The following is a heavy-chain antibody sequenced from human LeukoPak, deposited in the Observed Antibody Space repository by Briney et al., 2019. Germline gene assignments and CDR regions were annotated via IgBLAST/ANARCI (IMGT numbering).Heavy chain of an antibody. V-gene: IGHV3-30*02. J-gene: IGHJ4*02. CDR3: ARALGGSSWYDY. CDR1: GFTFSSYG. Sequence: GGSLRLSCAASGFTFSSYGMHWVRQAPGKGLEWVAFIRYDGSNKYYADSVKGRFTISRDNSKNTLYLQMNSLRAEDTAVYYCARALGGSSWYDYWGQGTLVTVSS. D-gene: IGHD6-13*01. CDR2: IRYDGSNK.